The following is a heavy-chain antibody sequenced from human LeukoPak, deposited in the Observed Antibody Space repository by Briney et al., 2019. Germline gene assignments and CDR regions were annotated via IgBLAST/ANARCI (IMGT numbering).Heavy chain of an antibody. J-gene: IGHJ4*02. CDR2: INPNSGGT. CDR3: ARRMELLHFDS. Sequence: ASVTVSCKASGYTFTGYYIHWVRQAPGQGLEWVGWINPNSGGTNYAQKFQGRVTMTRDTSISTVYMEVSRLRSDDTAVYYCARRMELLHFDSWGQGTLVIVSS. D-gene: IGHD1-26*01. CDR1: GYTFTGYY. V-gene: IGHV1-2*02.